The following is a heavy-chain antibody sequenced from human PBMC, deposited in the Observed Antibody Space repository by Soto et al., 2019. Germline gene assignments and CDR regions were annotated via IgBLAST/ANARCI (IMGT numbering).Heavy chain of an antibody. D-gene: IGHD3-10*01. CDR3: ARVVSGNGSGSYSYYYYYGMDV. J-gene: IGHJ6*02. CDR2: INHSGST. Sequence: SETLCLTCGVYGGSFSGYDWSWIRQPPGKGLEWIGEINHSGSTNYNPSLKSRVTISVDTSKNQFSLKLSSVTAADTAVYYCARVVSGNGSGSYSYYYYYGMDVWGQGTTVTVSS. V-gene: IGHV4-34*01. CDR1: GGSFSGYD.